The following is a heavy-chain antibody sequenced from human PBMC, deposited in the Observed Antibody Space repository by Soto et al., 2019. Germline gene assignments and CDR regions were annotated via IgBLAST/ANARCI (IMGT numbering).Heavy chain of an antibody. CDR2: IIPIFGTA. Sequence: SVKVSCKASGGTFSSYAISWVRQAPGQGLEWMGGIIPIFGTANYAQKFQGRVTITADESTSTAYMELSSLRSEDTAVYFCAREYGSGSFSNFFCYMDVWGKGTTVTVSS. CDR3: AREYGSGSFSNFFCYMDV. CDR1: GGTFSSYA. V-gene: IGHV1-69*13. J-gene: IGHJ6*03. D-gene: IGHD3-10*01.